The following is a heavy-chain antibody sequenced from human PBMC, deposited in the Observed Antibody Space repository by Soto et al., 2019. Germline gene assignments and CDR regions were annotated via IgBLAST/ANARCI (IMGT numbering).Heavy chain of an antibody. CDR1: GFTFSSYG. CDR2: IWYDGSNK. Sequence: GGSLRLCCAASGFTFSSYGMHWVRQAPGKGLEWVAVIWYDGSNKYYADSVKGRFTISRDNSKNTLYLQMNSLRAEDTAVYYCARDTGSGSEGMDVWGQGTTVTVS. J-gene: IGHJ6*02. D-gene: IGHD3-10*01. CDR3: ARDTGSGSEGMDV. V-gene: IGHV3-33*01.